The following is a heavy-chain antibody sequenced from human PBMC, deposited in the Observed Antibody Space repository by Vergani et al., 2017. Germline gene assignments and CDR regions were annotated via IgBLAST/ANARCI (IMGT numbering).Heavy chain of an antibody. CDR3: ASYDDILYWFDP. CDR1: VGTFSSYA. V-gene: IGHV1-69*06. Sequence: QVQLVQSGAEVKKTGSSVKVSCKTSVGTFSSYAISWVRQASGQGLEWMGGIIPIFGTANYAQKFQGRVTITADKSTSTAYMELSSLGSEDTAVYYCASYDDILYWFDPWGQGTLVTVSS. J-gene: IGHJ5*02. D-gene: IGHD3-9*01. CDR2: IIPIFGTA.